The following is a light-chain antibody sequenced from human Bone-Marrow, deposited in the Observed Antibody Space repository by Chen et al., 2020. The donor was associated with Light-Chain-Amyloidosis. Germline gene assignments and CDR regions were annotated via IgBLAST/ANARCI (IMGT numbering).Light chain of an antibody. Sequence: SYVLTQPSSVSVAPGQTATIACGGNNIGSTSVHWYQQTPGQAPLLVVYDDSDRPSGIPERLSGSNCGNTATLTNSRVEAGDEADYYCQVWDRSSDRPVFGGGTKLTVL. CDR1: NIGSTS. J-gene: IGLJ3*02. CDR3: QVWDRSSDRPV. V-gene: IGLV3-21*02. CDR2: DDS.